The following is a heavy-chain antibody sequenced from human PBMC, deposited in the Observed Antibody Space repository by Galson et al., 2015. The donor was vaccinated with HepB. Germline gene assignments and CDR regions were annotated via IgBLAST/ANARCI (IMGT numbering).Heavy chain of an antibody. CDR1: GFVFSNAW. CDR2: IKNKAHGETR. V-gene: IGHV3-15*01. J-gene: IGHJ4*02. D-gene: IGHD5-24*01. Sequence: SLGLSCAASGFVFSNAWMNWVRQAPGKGLEWVGRIKNKAHGETRDYAAPVKGRFTVSRDDSKNTLYLQMNSVTTEDTAMYYCATCDDGHSHWGQGTLVTVSS. CDR3: ATCDDGHSH.